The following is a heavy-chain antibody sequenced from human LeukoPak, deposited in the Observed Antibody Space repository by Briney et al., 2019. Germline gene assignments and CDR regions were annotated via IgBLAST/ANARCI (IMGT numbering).Heavy chain of an antibody. CDR2: IYNDGST. D-gene: IGHD2/OR15-2a*01. V-gene: IGHV3-53*01. CDR1: GLTVSSSY. J-gene: IGHJ3*02. Sequence: GGSLRLSCAASGLTVSSSYMSWVRQAPGKGLEWVPIIYNDGSTYHADSMKGRFTISRDNSKNTLYLQVNSLRAEDTAMYYCARNILFAFDIWGQGTMVTVSS. CDR3: ARNILFAFDI.